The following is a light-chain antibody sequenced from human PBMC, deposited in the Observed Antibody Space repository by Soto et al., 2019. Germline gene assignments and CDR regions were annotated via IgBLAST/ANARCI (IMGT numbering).Light chain of an antibody. J-gene: IGKJ1*01. CDR3: QQYYSTPRT. Sequence: EIVMTQSPGTLSVSPGERATLSCRASQSVSSNLAWYQQKPGQAPRLLIYGASTRATGIPARFSGSGSGTEFTLTISSLQAEDVAVYYCQQYYSTPRTFGQGTKVDIK. CDR2: GAS. V-gene: IGKV3-15*01. CDR1: QSVSSN.